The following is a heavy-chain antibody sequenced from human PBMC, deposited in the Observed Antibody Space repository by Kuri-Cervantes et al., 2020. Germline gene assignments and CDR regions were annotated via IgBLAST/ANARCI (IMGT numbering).Heavy chain of an antibody. CDR1: GFTFSSYG. D-gene: IGHD6-19*01. Sequence: GGSLRLSCAASGFTFSSYGMHWVRQAPGKGLEWVSSISSSSSYIYYADSVKGRFTISRDNAKNSLYLQMNSLRDEDTAVYYCARLGSSGPDWWGQGTLVTVSS. CDR3: ARLGSSGPDW. CDR2: ISSSSSYI. J-gene: IGHJ4*02. V-gene: IGHV3-21*01.